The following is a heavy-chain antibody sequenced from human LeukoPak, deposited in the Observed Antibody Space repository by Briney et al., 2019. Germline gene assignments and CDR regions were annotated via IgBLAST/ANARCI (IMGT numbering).Heavy chain of an antibody. V-gene: IGHV3-21*01. D-gene: IGHD1-1*01. J-gene: IGHJ4*02. CDR1: GFTFSSYS. Sequence: PGGSLRFSCAASGFTFSSYSMNWVRQAPGKGLEWVSSISSSGTYIYYADSVKGRFTISRDNAKNSLYLQVSSLRAEDTAVYYCARVSDNYNDGGSFDYWGQGTLVTVSS. CDR2: ISSSGTYI. CDR3: ARVSDNYNDGGSFDY.